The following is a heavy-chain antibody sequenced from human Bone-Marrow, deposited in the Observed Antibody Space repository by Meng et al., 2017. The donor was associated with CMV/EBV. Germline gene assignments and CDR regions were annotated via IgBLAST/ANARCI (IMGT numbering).Heavy chain of an antibody. V-gene: IGHV1-69*05. CDR3: GAGGVDGHGMDV. CDR1: GGTFSSYA. CDR2: IIPIFGTA. Sequence: SVKVSCKASGGTFSSYAISWARQAPGQGLEWMGGIIPIFGTANYAQKFQGRVTITTDESTRKAHMALSSLTSEDTAVYYCGAGGVDGHGMDVWGQGTTVTVSS. D-gene: IGHD5-12*01. J-gene: IGHJ6*02.